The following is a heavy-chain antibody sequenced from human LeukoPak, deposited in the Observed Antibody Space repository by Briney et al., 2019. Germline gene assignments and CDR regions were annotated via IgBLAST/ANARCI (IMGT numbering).Heavy chain of an antibody. J-gene: IGHJ4*02. CDR1: GFTVSSKY. V-gene: IGHV3-53*01. D-gene: IGHD2-2*01. Sequence: GGSLRLSCAASGFTVSSKYMSWVRQAPGKGLEWVSVIYSGGSTYYADSVKGRFTISRDNSKNTLYLQMNSLRAEDTAVYYCARDCSSTSCYGFDYWGQGTLVTVSS. CDR2: IYSGGST. CDR3: ARDCSSTSCYGFDY.